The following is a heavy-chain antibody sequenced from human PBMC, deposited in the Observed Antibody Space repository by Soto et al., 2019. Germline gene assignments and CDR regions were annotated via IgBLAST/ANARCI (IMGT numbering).Heavy chain of an antibody. D-gene: IGHD6-13*01. J-gene: IGHJ4*02. CDR3: AKASVWYPYFDS. CDR1: EFSFDDYA. V-gene: IGHV3-23*01. CDR2: ITYTGVST. Sequence: GGSLRPSCAASEFSFDDYAMSWVRQAPGKGLEWVSSITYTGVSTYYVDSVKGRFTISRDNSKDTLYLQMNSLRAEDTAIYYCAKASVWYPYFDSWGQGTLVTVSS.